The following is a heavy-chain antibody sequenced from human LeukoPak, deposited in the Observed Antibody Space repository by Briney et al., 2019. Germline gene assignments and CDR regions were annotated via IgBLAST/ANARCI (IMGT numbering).Heavy chain of an antibody. CDR3: ARSLGLGLRYPCDF. V-gene: IGHV4-39*07. CDR2: IYYSGTT. Sequence: PSETLSLTCTVSGGSISSYYWGWIRQSPGTGLEWIGSIYYSGTTYYNPSLKSRVTISIDTSKNQFSLKLTSVTAADTAVYYCARSLGLGLRYPCDFWGQGTLVSVSS. CDR1: GGSISSYY. J-gene: IGHJ3*01. D-gene: IGHD3-16*02.